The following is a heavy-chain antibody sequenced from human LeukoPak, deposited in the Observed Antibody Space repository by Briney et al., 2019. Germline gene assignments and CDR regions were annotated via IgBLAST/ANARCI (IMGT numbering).Heavy chain of an antibody. CDR1: GYSISSGYY. V-gene: IGHV4-38-2*02. CDR3: ARGLLWGMIVVVPRKRRDAFDI. D-gene: IGHD3-22*01. Sequence: PSETLSLTCTVSGYSISSGYYWGWIRQSPGKGLEWIASFYNSGSTNYNPSLKSRVTISVDTSKNQFSLKLSSVTAADTAVYYCARGLLWGMIVVVPRKRRDAFDIWGQGTMVTVSS. CDR2: FYNSGST. J-gene: IGHJ3*02.